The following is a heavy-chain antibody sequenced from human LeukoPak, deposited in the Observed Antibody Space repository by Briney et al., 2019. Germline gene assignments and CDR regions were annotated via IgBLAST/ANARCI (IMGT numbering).Heavy chain of an antibody. CDR3: ARWGSSEGVDY. J-gene: IGHJ4*02. CDR1: GFTFSSYA. V-gene: IGHV3-64*01. CDR2: ISSNGGST. D-gene: IGHD2-2*01. Sequence: GGSLRLSCAASGFTFSSYAMHWVRQATGKGLEYVSAISSNGGSTYYANSVKGRFTISRDNSKNTLYLQMGSLRAEDMAVYYCARWGSSEGVDYWGQGTLVTVSS.